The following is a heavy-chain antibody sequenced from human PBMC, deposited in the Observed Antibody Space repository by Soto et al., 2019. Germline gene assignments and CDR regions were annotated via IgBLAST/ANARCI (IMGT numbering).Heavy chain of an antibody. D-gene: IGHD2-2*01. V-gene: IGHV1-3*05. CDR2: INAGNGNT. CDR1: GYTFTSYA. J-gene: IGHJ4*02. CDR3: ARCSGVVVTD. Sequence: QVQLVQSGAEEKKPGASVKVSCKASGYTFTSYAMHWVRQAPGQRLEWMGWINAGNGNTKYSQKFQGRVTITRDTCASTAYMELRSPGAEDTAVYYCARCSGVVVTDWRQGTLVTVSS.